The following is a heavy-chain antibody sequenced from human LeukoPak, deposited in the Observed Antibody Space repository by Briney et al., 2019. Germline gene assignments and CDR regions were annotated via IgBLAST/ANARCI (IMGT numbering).Heavy chain of an antibody. Sequence: SETLSLTCTVSGGSISTSNYYWGWIRQAPGKGLEWIGSVYNGGGTHYNPSLKSRVTISIDTSKNQFSLNLSSVTAADTAVYYCARYMSSTAQDYWGQGTLVTVSS. CDR2: VYNGGGT. J-gene: IGHJ4*02. D-gene: IGHD5-18*01. V-gene: IGHV4-39*01. CDR1: GGSISTSNYY. CDR3: ARYMSSTAQDY.